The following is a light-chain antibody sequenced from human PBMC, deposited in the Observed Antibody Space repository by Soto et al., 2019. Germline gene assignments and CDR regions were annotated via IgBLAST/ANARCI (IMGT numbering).Light chain of an antibody. Sequence: SALTQPASLSGSPGQSITISCTGSSSDVGAYHFVSWYQHHPGKAPKLILYEVTARPSGVSSRFSGSKSGNTASLTISGLQADDEANYYCSSYTSSNTTYVFGTGTKVTVL. CDR1: SSDVGAYHF. J-gene: IGLJ1*01. V-gene: IGLV2-14*01. CDR2: EVT. CDR3: SSYTSSNTTYV.